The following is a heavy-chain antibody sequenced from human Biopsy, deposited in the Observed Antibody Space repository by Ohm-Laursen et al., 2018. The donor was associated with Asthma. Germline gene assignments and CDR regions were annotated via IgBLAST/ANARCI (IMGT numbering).Heavy chain of an antibody. CDR2: INPSGGST. D-gene: IGHD1-26*01. CDR3: ARAGALIVGATMGY. CDR1: GYTFTSYY. Sequence: ASVTVSCNASGYTFTSYYMHWARQAPGQGLEWMGIINPSGGSTSYAQKFQGRVTMTRDASTSTVYMELSSLRSEDTAVYYCARAGALIVGATMGYWGQGTLVTVSS. V-gene: IGHV1-46*01. J-gene: IGHJ4*02.